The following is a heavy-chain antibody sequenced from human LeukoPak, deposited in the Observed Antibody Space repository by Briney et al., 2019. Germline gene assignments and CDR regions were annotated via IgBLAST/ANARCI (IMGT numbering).Heavy chain of an antibody. CDR3: ARPYSSGWPDAFDI. CDR2: SYYSGST. J-gene: IGHJ3*02. V-gene: IGHV4-39*01. CDR1: GGSISSSSYY. Sequence: SETLSLTCTVSGGSISSSSYYWGWIRQPPGKGPEWIGSSYYSGSTYYNPSLKSRVTISVDTSKNQFSLKLSSVTAADTAVYYCARPYSSGWPDAFDIWGQGTMVTVSS. D-gene: IGHD6-19*01.